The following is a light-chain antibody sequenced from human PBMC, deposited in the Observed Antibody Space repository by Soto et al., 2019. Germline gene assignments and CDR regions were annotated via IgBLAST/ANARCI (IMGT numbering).Light chain of an antibody. V-gene: IGLV2-14*01. CDR1: SSDVGGYNY. CDR3: ISYTSSSTWV. Sequence: QSALTQPASVSGSPGQSITISCTGTSSDVGGYNYVSWYQQHPGTAPKLMIYEVSNRPSGVSDRFSGSRSGNTASLTISGLQAEDESDYYCISYTSSSTWVFGGGTQVTVL. CDR2: EVS. J-gene: IGLJ3*02.